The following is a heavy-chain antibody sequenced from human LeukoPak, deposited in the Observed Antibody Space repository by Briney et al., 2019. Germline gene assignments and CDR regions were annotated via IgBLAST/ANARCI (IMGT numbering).Heavy chain of an antibody. V-gene: IGHV4-39*01. CDR3: ARQGVDSVSY. CDR2: IYYSGST. J-gene: IGHJ4*02. CDR1: GGSISSGGYY. Sequence: SETLSLTCTVSGGSISSGGYYWSWIRQHPGKGLEWIGYIYYSGSTYYNPSLKSRVTISVDTSKNQFSLKLSSVTAADTAVYYCARQGVDSVSYWGQGTLATVSS. D-gene: IGHD5/OR15-5a*01.